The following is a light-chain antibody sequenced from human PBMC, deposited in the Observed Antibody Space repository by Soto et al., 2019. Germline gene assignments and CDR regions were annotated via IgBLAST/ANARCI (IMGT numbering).Light chain of an antibody. J-gene: IGKJ1*01. CDR3: QHYDGYSRM. CDR2: DAS. Sequence: EIVLTQSPGTLSLSPGERATLSCRASQSVSYYLAWYQQKPGQAPTLLIYDASIRATGVPDRFSGSGSGTDFTLTISRLEPEDFATYYCQHYDGYSRMFGQGTKVEIK. CDR1: QSVSYY. V-gene: IGKV3-20*01.